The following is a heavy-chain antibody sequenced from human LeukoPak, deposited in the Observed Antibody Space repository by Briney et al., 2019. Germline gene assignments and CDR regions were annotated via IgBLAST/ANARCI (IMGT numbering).Heavy chain of an antibody. Sequence: ASVKVSCKASGYTFTSYDINWVRQAPGQGLEWMGWINPNSGGTNYAQKFQGRVTMTRDTSISTAYMELSRLRSDDTAVYYCARGWNYFDYWGQGTLVTVSS. J-gene: IGHJ4*02. CDR3: ARGWNYFDY. D-gene: IGHD1-1*01. CDR1: GYTFTSYD. CDR2: INPNSGGT. V-gene: IGHV1-2*02.